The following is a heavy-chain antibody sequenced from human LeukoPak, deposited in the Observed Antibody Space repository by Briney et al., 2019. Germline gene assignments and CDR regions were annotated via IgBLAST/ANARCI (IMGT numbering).Heavy chain of an antibody. Sequence: ASLKVSCKASRYRFTSYDMHWVRQTPGQGLERMGIINPSGGSTSYAQRFQGRVAMTRDTSTTTIYMEVNSLTSEDTAVYFCARDGPTAAPFDYWGQGTLVTVSS. CDR1: RYRFTSYD. D-gene: IGHD2-2*01. CDR2: INPSGGST. J-gene: IGHJ4*02. CDR3: ARDGPTAAPFDY. V-gene: IGHV1-46*01.